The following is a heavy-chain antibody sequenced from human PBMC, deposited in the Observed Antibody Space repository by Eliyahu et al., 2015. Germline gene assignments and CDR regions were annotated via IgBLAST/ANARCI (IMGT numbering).Heavy chain of an antibody. CDR2: IIPIFGTA. D-gene: IGHD3-22*01. J-gene: IGHJ4*02. V-gene: IGHV1-69*01. CDR1: GXXFSSYA. CDR3: ARGSLDSSGTFDY. Sequence: QVQLVQSGAEVKKPGSSVKVSCKASGXXFSSYAISWVRQXPGQGLEWMGGIIPIFGTANYAQKFQGRVTITADESTSTAYMELSSLRSEDTAVYYCARGSLDSSGTFDYWGQGTLVTVSS.